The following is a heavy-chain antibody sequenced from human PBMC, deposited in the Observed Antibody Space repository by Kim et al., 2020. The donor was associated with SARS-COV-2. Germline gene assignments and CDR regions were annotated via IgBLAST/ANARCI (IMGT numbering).Heavy chain of an antibody. V-gene: IGHV3-30-3*02. J-gene: IGHJ6*02. Sequence: EATGKGRFTVSREKSKNPLYLQMNSLRPEDTAVYYCAKAPVRYYYYYGMDVWGQGTTVTVSS. D-gene: IGHD6-6*01. CDR3: AKAPVRYYYYYGMDV.